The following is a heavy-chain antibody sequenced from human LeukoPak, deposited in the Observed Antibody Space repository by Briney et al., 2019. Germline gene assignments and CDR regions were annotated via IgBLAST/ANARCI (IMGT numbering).Heavy chain of an antibody. CDR1: GGSISSYY. CDR2: IYYSGST. CDR3: AGGGYYDSSGYWGYYFDY. V-gene: IGHV4-59*01. D-gene: IGHD3-22*01. Sequence: RSSETLSLTCTVSGGSISSYYWSWIRQPPGRGLEWIGYIYYSGSTNYNPSLKSRVTISVDTSKNQFSLKLSSVTAADTAVYYCAGGGYYDSSGYWGYYFDYWGQGTLVTVSS. J-gene: IGHJ4*02.